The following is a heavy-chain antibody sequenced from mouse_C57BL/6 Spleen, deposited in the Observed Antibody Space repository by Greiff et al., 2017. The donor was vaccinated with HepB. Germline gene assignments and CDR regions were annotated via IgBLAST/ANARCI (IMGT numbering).Heavy chain of an antibody. CDR1: GFTFSSYA. CDR3: TRDPGDYAMDY. CDR2: ISSGGDYI. J-gene: IGHJ4*01. Sequence: VQVVESGEGLVKPGGSLKLSCAASGFTFSSYAMSWVRQTPEKRLEWVAYISSGGDYIYYADTVKGRFTISRDNARNTLYLQMGSLKSEDTAMYYCTRDPGDYAMDYWGQGTSVTVSS. V-gene: IGHV5-9-1*02.